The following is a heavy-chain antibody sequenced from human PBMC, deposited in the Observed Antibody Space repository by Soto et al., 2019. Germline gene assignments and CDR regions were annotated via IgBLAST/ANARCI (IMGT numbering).Heavy chain of an antibody. CDR1: GGSFSGYY. D-gene: IGHD3-9*01. J-gene: IGHJ5*02. CDR3: ARGGYDILTGYYTVWFDP. V-gene: IGHV4-34*01. Sequence: SETLSLTCAVYGGSFSGYYWSWIRQPPGKGLEWIGEINHSGSTNYNPSLKSRVTISVDTSKNQFSLKLSSVTAADTAVYYCARGGYDILTGYYTVWFDPWGQGTLVTVSS. CDR2: INHSGST.